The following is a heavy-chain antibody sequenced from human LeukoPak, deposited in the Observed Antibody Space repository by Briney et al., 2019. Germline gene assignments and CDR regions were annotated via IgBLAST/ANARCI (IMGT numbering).Heavy chain of an antibody. D-gene: IGHD3-3*01. Sequence: GASVKVSCKASGYTFTSYGITWVRQAPGQGLEWMGWISAYNGNTNYAQNLQGRVTMTTDTSTSTAYMELRSLRSDDTAVYYCARGHYDFWSGHTNTLDYWGQGTLVTVSS. CDR2: ISAYNGNT. CDR3: ARGHYDFWSGHTNTLDY. CDR1: GYTFTSYG. J-gene: IGHJ4*02. V-gene: IGHV1-18*01.